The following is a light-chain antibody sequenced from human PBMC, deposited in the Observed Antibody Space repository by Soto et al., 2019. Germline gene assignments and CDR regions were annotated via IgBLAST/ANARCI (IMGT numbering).Light chain of an antibody. Sequence: QSVLTQPASVSGSPGQSITISCTGTSSDVGGYNYVSWYQHHPGKAPKLMIYDVNNRPSGVSNRFSGSKSGNTASLTISGLQPEDEGNYYCSSYTSTTTVLFGGGTQLTVL. CDR2: DVN. J-gene: IGLJ2*01. CDR3: SSYTSTTTVL. V-gene: IGLV2-14*01. CDR1: SSDVGGYNY.